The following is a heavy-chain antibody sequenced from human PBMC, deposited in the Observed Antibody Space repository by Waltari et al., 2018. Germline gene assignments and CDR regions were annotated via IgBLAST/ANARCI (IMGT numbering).Heavy chain of an antibody. J-gene: IGHJ6*02. V-gene: IGHV1-8*01. D-gene: IGHD6-13*01. CDR1: GYTFTSYD. CDR2: MNPNSGNT. CDR3: ARRPIAAAGTDYYYGMDV. Sequence: QVQLVQSGAEVTKPGASVKVSCKASGYTFTSYDINWVRQATGQGLEWMGWMNPNSGNTGYAQKFQGRVTMTRNTSITTAYMELSSLRSEDTAVYYCARRPIAAAGTDYYYGMDVWGQGTTVTVSS.